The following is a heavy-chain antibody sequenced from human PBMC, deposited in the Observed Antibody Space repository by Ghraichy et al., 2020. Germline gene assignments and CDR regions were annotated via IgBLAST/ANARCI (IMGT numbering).Heavy chain of an antibody. CDR3: ARDCGGDCLSGDY. J-gene: IGHJ4*02. Sequence: GGSLRLSCAASGFTFSSYWMFWVRQAPGKGLEWVANIKQNGSEKYYVDSVKGRFTISRDNAKNSLYLQMNSLRAEDTAVYYCARDCGGDCLSGDYWGQGTLVTVSS. CDR1: GFTFSSYW. V-gene: IGHV3-7*01. CDR2: IKQNGSEK. D-gene: IGHD2-21*02.